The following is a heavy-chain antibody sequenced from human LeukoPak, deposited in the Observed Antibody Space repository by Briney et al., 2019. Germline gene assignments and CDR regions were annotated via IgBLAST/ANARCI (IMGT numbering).Heavy chain of an antibody. D-gene: IGHD5/OR15-5a*01. V-gene: IGHV3-66*01. CDR3: ARYVYADYLYSMDV. J-gene: IGHJ6*02. CDR1: GFAVSRNY. CDR2: IYSGGST. Sequence: GGSLRLSCAVSGFAVSRNYLSWVRQPPGKGLEWVSTIYSGGSTYYAASVKGRFTISRDNSENTVDLQTNSLRAEDTAVYYCARYVYADYLYSMDVWGQGTTVTVSS.